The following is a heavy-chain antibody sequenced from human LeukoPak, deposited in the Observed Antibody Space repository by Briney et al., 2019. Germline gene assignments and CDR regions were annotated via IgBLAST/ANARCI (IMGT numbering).Heavy chain of an antibody. V-gene: IGHV3-21*01. Sequence: KTGGSLRLSCAASGFTFSSHSMNWVRQAPGKGLEWVSSISSSSSYIYYADSVKGRFTISRDNSKNTLYLQMNSLIFEDTAVYYCAKDGSESYYNWFDPWGQGTLVTVSS. D-gene: IGHD1-26*01. J-gene: IGHJ5*02. CDR2: ISSSSSYI. CDR1: GFTFSSHS. CDR3: AKDGSESYYNWFDP.